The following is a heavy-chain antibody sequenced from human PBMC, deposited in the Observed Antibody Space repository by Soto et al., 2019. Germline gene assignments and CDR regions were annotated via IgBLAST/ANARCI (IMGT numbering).Heavy chain of an antibody. CDR1: GGSISSSSYY. CDR2: IYYSGST. J-gene: IGHJ6*02. CDR3: ARQRIVVVPAAIRVYYYYGMDV. Sequence: PSETLSLTCTVSGGSISSSSYYWGWIRQPPGKGLEWIGSIYYSGSTYYNPSLKSRVTISVDTSKNQFSLKLSSVTAADTAVYYCARQRIVVVPAAIRVYYYYGMDVWGQGTTVTVSS. D-gene: IGHD2-2*01. V-gene: IGHV4-39*01.